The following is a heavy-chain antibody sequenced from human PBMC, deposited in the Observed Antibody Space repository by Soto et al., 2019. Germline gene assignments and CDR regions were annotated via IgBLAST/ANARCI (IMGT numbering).Heavy chain of an antibody. CDR2: IKQDGSEK. Sequence: PVGSLRLSCAASGFRFRSYWMSWVRQAPGKGLEWVANIKQDGSEKYYVDSVKGRFTIARDNAKNSLYLQMNSLRAEDTAVYYCARDYYDSSATPNFDYWGQGTLVTVSS. V-gene: IGHV3-7*03. J-gene: IGHJ4*02. CDR1: GFRFRSYW. CDR3: ARDYYDSSATPNFDY. D-gene: IGHD3-22*01.